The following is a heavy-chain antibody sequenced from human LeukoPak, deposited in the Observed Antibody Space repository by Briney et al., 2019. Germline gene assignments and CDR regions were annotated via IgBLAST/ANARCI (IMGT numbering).Heavy chain of an antibody. CDR3: ARGGGYWFDP. Sequence: SETLSLTCTVSGGSISTYYWSWIRQAPGKGLEWIAYIYNSVGTNYNPSLKSRVTISVDTSKSQFSLKLSSVTAADTAVYYCARGGGYWFDPWGQGTLVTVSS. CDR2: IYNSVGT. CDR1: GGSISTYY. V-gene: IGHV4-59*01. J-gene: IGHJ5*02.